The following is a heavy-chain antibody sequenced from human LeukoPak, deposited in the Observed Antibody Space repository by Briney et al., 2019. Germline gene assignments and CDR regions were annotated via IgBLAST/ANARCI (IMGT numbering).Heavy chain of an antibody. V-gene: IGHV4-38-2*02. Sequence: SETLSLTCTVSGYSISSGYYWGWIRQPPGKGLEWIGSIYHSGSTYYNPSLKSRVTMSVDTSKNQFSLKLRSVTAADTAVYYCVRSSSSIFDYWGQGTLVTISS. J-gene: IGHJ4*02. CDR3: VRSSSSIFDY. CDR2: IYHSGST. CDR1: GYSISSGYY. D-gene: IGHD6-6*01.